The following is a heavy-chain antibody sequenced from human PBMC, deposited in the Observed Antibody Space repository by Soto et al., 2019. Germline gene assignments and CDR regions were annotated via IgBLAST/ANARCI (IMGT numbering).Heavy chain of an antibody. V-gene: IGHV2-5*02. CDR3: VRNWRCCGGDYYYGRDA. J-gene: IGHJ6*02. CDR2: IYWDDDE. CDR1: GFSLNTGGVG. D-gene: IGHD2-21*01. Sequence: ITLKESGPTLVKPTQTLTLTCTFSGFSLNTGGVGVGWVRQPRGKAMEWLALIYWDDDERYRPSLRSRLNITKDTLNNPVVLTLPNMDPEDPATYYCVRNWRCCGGDYYYGRDAWGHGTTVTVSS.